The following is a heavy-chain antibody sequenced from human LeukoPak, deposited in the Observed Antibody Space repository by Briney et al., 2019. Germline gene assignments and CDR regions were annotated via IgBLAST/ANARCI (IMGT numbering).Heavy chain of an antibody. D-gene: IGHD6-13*01. CDR3: ARAHGFREYSSSWFSVNYFDY. CDR1: GYAFTSYD. CDR2: MNPNSGNT. J-gene: IGHJ4*02. V-gene: IGHV1-8*03. Sequence: ASVKVSCKASGYAFTSYDINWVRQATGQGLEWMGWMNPNSGNTGYAQKFQGRVTITRNTSISTAYTELSSLRSEDTAVYYCARAHGFREYSSSWFSVNYFDYWGQGTLVTVSS.